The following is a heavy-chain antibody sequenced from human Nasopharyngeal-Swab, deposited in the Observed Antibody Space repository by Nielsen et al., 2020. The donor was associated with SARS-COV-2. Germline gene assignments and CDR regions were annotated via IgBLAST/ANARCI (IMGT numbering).Heavy chain of an antibody. CDR3: AKGTYSGSPGGMDV. D-gene: IGHD6-6*01. J-gene: IGHJ6*02. V-gene: IGHV3-23*03. Sequence: GESPKTPRAAPGFTFSNYAMSWVRPAPGKGPEWVSIIYSGCNSTYYADSVKGRFAISRDNSKNTVYLQMNSLRAEDTAVYYCAKGTYSGSPGGMDVWGQGTTVTVSS. CDR2: IYSGCNST. CDR1: GFTFSNYA.